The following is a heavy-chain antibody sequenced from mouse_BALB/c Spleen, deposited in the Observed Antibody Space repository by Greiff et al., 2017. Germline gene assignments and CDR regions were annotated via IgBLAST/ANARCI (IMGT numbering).Heavy chain of an antibody. J-gene: IGHJ2*01. D-gene: IGHD1-1*01. V-gene: IGHV5-6-5*01. CDR3: ARGRYYADYFDY. CDR2: ISSGGST. CDR1: GFTFSSYA. Sequence: EVKLMESGGGLVKPGGSLKLSCAASGFTFSSYAMSWVRQTPEKRLEWVASISSGGSTYYPDSVKGRFTISRDNARNILYLQMSSLRSEDTAMYYCARGRYYADYFDYWGQGTTLTVSS.